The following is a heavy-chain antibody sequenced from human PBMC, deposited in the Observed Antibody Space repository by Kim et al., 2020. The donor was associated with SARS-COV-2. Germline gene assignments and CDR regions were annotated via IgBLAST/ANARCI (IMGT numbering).Heavy chain of an antibody. V-gene: IGHV3-33*08. Sequence: GGSLRLSCAASGFTFSSYGMHWVRQAPGKGLEGVAVIWYDGSNKYYADSVKGRFTISRDNSKNTLYLPMNSLRAEDKAVYYCAGNVPKSSGLDYYCYG. D-gene: IGHD6-19*01. CDR1: GFTFSSYG. CDR3: AGNVPKSSGLDYYCYG. CDR2: IWYDGSNK. J-gene: IGHJ6*01.